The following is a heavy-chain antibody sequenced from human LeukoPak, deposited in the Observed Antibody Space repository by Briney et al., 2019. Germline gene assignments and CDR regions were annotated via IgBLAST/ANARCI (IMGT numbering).Heavy chain of an antibody. V-gene: IGHV3-48*03. CDR2: ISASGSNI. D-gene: IGHD6-13*01. J-gene: IGHJ4*02. CDR1: GFTFSTYE. CDR3: VRVKGSFFDF. Sequence: PGGSLRLSCAASGFTFSTYEMNWVRQAPGKGLEWVSYISASGSNIYYVDSVEGRFTVSRDNAKNSLFLQMNSPRAEDTAVYYCVRVKGSFFDFWGQGTLVTVSS.